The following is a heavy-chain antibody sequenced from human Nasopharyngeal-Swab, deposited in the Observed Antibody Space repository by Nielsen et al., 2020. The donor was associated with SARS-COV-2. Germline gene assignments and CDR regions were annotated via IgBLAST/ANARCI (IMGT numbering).Heavy chain of an antibody. CDR2: MYHDGRT. D-gene: IGHD3-10*01. CDR3: AREFYYRFDY. V-gene: IGHV3-66*01. Sequence: WIRQPPGKGLEWVSVMYHDGRTYYTDSVKGRFTISRDNSENTVYLQMNSLRAEDTAVYYCAREFYYRFDYWGQGTLVTVSS. J-gene: IGHJ4*02.